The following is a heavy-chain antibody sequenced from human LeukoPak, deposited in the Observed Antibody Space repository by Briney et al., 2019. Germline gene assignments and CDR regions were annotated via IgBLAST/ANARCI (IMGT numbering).Heavy chain of an antibody. J-gene: IGHJ4*02. Sequence: GGSLRLSCSVSGFTFSTYVMHWVRQAPGKGREYVSAISSNGDNTYCADSVKGRFTISRDNSKNTLYLQMSSLRADDTAVYYCVRGTGYWGQGTLVTVSS. CDR1: GFTFSTYV. V-gene: IGHV3-64D*06. CDR3: VRGTGY. CDR2: ISSNGDNT.